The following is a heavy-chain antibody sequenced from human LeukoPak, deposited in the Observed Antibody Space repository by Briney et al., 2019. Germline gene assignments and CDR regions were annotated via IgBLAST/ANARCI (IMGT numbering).Heavy chain of an antibody. CDR3: ATTRYDAFDI. J-gene: IGHJ3*02. CDR1: GFTFSDYW. CDR2: IKEDGSEK. D-gene: IGHD4-17*01. V-gene: IGHV3-7*05. Sequence: GGSLRLSCAASGFTFSDYWMSWVCQAPGKGLEWVANIKEDGSEKYYADSVKGRFTISRDNSKNTLCLQMNSLRAEDTAVYYCATTRYDAFDIWGQGTMVTVSS.